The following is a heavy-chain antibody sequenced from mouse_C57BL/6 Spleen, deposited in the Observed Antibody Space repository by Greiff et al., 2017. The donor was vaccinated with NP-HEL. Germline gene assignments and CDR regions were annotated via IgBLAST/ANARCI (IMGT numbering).Heavy chain of an antibody. V-gene: IGHV5-17*01. Sequence: EVQLVESGGGLVKPGGSLKLSCAASGFTFSDYGMHWVRQAPEKGLEWVAYISSGSSTIYYADTVKGRFTISRDNAKKTLFLQMTSLRSEDTAMYYCARYYGSSYDYAMDYWGQGTSDTVSS. D-gene: IGHD1-1*01. CDR3: ARYYGSSYDYAMDY. J-gene: IGHJ4*01. CDR2: ISSGSSTI. CDR1: GFTFSDYG.